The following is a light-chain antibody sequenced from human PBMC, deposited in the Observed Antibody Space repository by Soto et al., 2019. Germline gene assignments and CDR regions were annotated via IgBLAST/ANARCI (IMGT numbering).Light chain of an antibody. Sequence: EIVMTQSPATLSVSPGERTTLSCRASQSVGNNLAWYQQKPGQAPRLLIYGAYTRATGIPARFSGSGSGTDFTLTISSLQSEDVSVYYCQHYYCWPPKTFGQGTKVEMK. V-gene: IGKV3-15*01. J-gene: IGKJ1*01. CDR2: GAY. CDR3: QHYYCWPPKT. CDR1: QSVGNN.